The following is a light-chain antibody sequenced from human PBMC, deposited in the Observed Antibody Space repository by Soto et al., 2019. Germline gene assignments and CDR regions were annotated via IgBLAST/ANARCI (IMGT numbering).Light chain of an antibody. CDR2: KAS. CDR1: QSISTW. CDR3: RQYDSYWT. J-gene: IGKJ1*01. Sequence: DIQVTQSPSTLSASVGDRVTITCRASQSISTWLAWYQQKPGKAPKLLIYKASSLESGVPSRFSGSGSGTEFTLTISSLQPDDFATHYCRQYDSYWTFGQGTKVEIK. V-gene: IGKV1-5*03.